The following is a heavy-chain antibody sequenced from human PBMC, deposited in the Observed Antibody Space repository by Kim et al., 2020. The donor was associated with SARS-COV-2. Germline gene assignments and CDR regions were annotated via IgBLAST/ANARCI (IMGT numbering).Heavy chain of an antibody. V-gene: IGHV1-69*01. Sequence: AQKLESRVTITADESTSAAYMELSSLSSEDTAVYYCARKNGSGSYYHFDYWGQGTLVTVSS. J-gene: IGHJ4*02. CDR3: ARKNGSGSYYHFDY. D-gene: IGHD3-10*01.